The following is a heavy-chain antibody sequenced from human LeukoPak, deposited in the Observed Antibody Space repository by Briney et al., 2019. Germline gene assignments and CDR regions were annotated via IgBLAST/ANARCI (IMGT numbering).Heavy chain of an antibody. V-gene: IGHV5-51*01. CDR2: IYPGDSDT. CDR3: ARRQYCSGGDCYSGAFDI. D-gene: IGHD2-15*01. CDR1: GYSFTSYW. J-gene: IGHJ3*02. Sequence: GESLKISCKGSGYSFTSYWIGWVRQMPGKGLEWMGIIYPGDSDTRYSPSFQGQVTISADKSIGTAYLQWSSLKASDTAMYYCARRQYCSGGDCYSGAFDIWGQGTMVTVSS.